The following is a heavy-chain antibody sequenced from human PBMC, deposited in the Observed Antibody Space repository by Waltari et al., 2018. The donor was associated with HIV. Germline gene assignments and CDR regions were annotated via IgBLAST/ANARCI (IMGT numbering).Heavy chain of an antibody. CDR2: IYYSGST. CDR1: GGSIRSYY. Sequence: QVQLQESGPGLVKPSETLSLTCTVSGGSIRSYYWSWIRQPPGKGLEWIGYIYYSGSTNYNPSLKSRVTISVDTAKNQFSLKLSSVTAADTAVYYCARDGVVPGWFDPWGQGTLVTVSS. V-gene: IGHV4-59*01. J-gene: IGHJ5*02. D-gene: IGHD2-2*01. CDR3: ARDGVVPGWFDP.